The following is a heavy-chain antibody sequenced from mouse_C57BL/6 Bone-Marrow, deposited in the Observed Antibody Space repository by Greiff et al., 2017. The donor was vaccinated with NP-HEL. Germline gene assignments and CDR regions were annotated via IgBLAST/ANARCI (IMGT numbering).Heavy chain of an antibody. CDR1: GFTFSDYY. CDR3: ARVGLPFLDY. J-gene: IGHJ4*01. V-gene: IGHV5-16*01. CDR2: INYDGSST. Sequence: EVKLMESEGGLVQPGSSMKLSCTASGFTFSDYYMAWVRQVPEKGLEWVANINYDGSSTYYLDSLKSRFIISRDNAKNILYLQMSSLKSEDTATYYCARVGLPFLDYWGQGTSVTVSS.